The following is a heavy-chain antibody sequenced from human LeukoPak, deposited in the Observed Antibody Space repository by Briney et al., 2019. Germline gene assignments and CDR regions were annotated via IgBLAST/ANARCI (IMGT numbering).Heavy chain of an antibody. J-gene: IGHJ4*02. D-gene: IGHD3-9*01. CDR2: INHSGST. V-gene: IGHV4-34*01. Sequence: SETLSLTCAVYGGSFSGYYWSWIRQPPGKGLEWIGEINHSGSTNYNPSLKSRVTISVDTSKNQSSLLLNSVTPEDTAVYFCGRAEHDWGPEYWGQGTLVTVSS. CDR1: GGSFSGYY. CDR3: GRAEHDWGPEY.